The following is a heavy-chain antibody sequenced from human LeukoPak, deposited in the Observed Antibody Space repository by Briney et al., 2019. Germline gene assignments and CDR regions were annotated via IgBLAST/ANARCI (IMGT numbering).Heavy chain of an antibody. CDR1: GDIFSSKSTA. D-gene: IGHD6-19*01. Sequence: SQTLSLTCALSGDIFSSKSTAWNWIRQSPSRGLEWLGRTYYRSKWYTGYVVSVKGRITINPDTSKNQFSLQLNSLTPEDTAIYYCARGRIGETVALFETWGQGTLVTVSS. CDR3: ARGRIGETVALFET. J-gene: IGHJ5*02. V-gene: IGHV6-1*01. CDR2: TYYRSKWYT.